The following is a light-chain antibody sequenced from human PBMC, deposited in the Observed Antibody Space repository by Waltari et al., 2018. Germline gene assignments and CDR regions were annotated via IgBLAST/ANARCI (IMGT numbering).Light chain of an antibody. CDR1: QGISSY. Sequence: IQLTQSPSSLSASVGDRVTITCRASQGISSYLAWYQQEPGKAPKLLIYAASTLQSGVPSRFSGSGSGTGFTLTISSLQPEDFATYYCQQLNTYPRTFGPGTKVDIK. J-gene: IGKJ3*01. CDR2: AAS. CDR3: QQLNTYPRT. V-gene: IGKV1-9*01.